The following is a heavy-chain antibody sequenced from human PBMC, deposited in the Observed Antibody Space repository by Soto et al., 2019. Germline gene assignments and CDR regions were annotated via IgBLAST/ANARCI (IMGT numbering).Heavy chain of an antibody. D-gene: IGHD3-22*01. V-gene: IGHV3-30-3*01. CDR2: ISYDGSNK. Sequence: ESGGGVVQPGRSLRLSCAASGFTFSSYAMHWVRQAPGKGLEWVAVISYDGSNKYYADSVKGRFTISRDNSKNTLYLQMNSLKAEDTAVYYCARDPTTYYYDSSGYYYGHTIFDYWGQGTLVTVSS. CDR1: GFTFSSYA. J-gene: IGHJ4*02. CDR3: ARDPTTYYYDSSGYYYGHTIFDY.